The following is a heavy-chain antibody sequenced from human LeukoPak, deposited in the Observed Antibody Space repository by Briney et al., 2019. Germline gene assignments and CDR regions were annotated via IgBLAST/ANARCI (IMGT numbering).Heavy chain of an antibody. J-gene: IGHJ4*02. CDR3: VRHAHGDILTAGIRGGGYFDY. V-gene: IGHV4-39*01. Sequence: SETLSLTCTVSGDSISRSGYYWGWIRQPPGKGLEWIGSIYYSGNTYYNPSLKSRVTISVDTSKNQFSLNLSSVTAADTAVYYCVRHAHGDILTAGIRGGGYFDYWGQGTLVTVSS. CDR2: IYYSGNT. D-gene: IGHD3-9*01. CDR1: GDSISRSGYY.